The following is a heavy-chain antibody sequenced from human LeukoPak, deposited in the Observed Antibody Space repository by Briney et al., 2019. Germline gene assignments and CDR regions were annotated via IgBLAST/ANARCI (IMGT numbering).Heavy chain of an antibody. D-gene: IGHD1-26*01. V-gene: IGHV1-18*01. CDR3: ARRMGATHFDY. J-gene: IGHJ4*02. Sequence: GASVKVSCKASGYTFTSYGISWVRQAPGQGLEWMGWISTYSGNTNYAQNLQGRVTMTTDTSTSTAYMELRSLRSDDTAVYYCARRMGATHFDYWGQGTLVTVSS. CDR1: GYTFTSYG. CDR2: ISTYSGNT.